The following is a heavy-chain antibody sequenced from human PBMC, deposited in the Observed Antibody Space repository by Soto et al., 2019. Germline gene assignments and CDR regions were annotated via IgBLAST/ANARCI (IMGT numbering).Heavy chain of an antibody. V-gene: IGHV1-2*02. CDR3: ARLGYCSSTSCYTGNWFDP. J-gene: IGHJ5*02. CDR1: GYTFSAYH. D-gene: IGHD2-2*02. CDR2: INPNSGGT. Sequence: GASVKVSCKASGYTFSAYHMHWVRQAPGQGLEWMGWINPNSGGTTYAQKFQGRVTMTRDKSISTVYMDLRRLRADDTAMYYCARLGYCSSTSCYTGNWFDPWGQGTLVTVSS.